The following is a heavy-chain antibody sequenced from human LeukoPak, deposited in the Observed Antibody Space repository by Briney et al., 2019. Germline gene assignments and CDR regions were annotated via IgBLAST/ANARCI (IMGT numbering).Heavy chain of an antibody. V-gene: IGHV3-23*01. J-gene: IGHJ5*01. CDR3: VKDPRDTYGTNWFVS. D-gene: IGHD2-21*01. Sequence: GGSLRLSCVASGFSFGNYAMSWVRQAPGNGLQWVSQISGTGGATWYAGFARDRFTISRDNSKKTLYLQMSGLRVEDTAMYYCVKDPRDTYGTNWFVSWGQGTLLIVSS. CDR2: ISGTGGAT. CDR1: GFSFGNYA.